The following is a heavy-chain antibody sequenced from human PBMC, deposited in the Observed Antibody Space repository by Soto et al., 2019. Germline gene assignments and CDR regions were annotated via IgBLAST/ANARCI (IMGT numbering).Heavy chain of an antibody. V-gene: IGHV2-5*02. CDR2: IYWDDDK. CDR1: GFSLSTSGVG. Sequence: QITLKESGPTLVKPTQPLTLTCTFSGFSLSTSGVGVGWIRHPPGKALEWLALIYWDDDKRYSPSLNSRLTITKETSKNQVVLTMTNMDPVDTAPYYCAHSLIPNWGSRGAFDYWGQGTLVTVSS. CDR3: AHSLIPNWGSRGAFDY. J-gene: IGHJ4*02. D-gene: IGHD7-27*01.